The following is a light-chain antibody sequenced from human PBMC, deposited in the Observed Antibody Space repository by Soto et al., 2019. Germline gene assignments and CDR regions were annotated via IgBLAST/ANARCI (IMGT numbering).Light chain of an antibody. CDR3: QQYGSTPKT. Sequence: EIVLTQSPGTLSLSPGERATLSCRASQSVRSSYLAWFQQKPGQAPRLLIYGASSKATGIPDRFSGSESGRDFTLTIRRLEPGDFAVYYCQQYGSTPKTFGQGTKLEIK. V-gene: IGKV3-20*01. CDR2: GAS. J-gene: IGKJ2*01. CDR1: QSVRSSY.